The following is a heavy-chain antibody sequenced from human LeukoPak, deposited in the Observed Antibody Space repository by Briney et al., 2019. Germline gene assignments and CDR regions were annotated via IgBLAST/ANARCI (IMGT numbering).Heavy chain of an antibody. J-gene: IGHJ3*02. V-gene: IGHV3-11*01. CDR1: GFTFSDYY. D-gene: IGHD6-13*01. Sequence: GGSLSLSCAASGFTFSDYYMSWIRLAPGKGREWVSYIISSRSTICYADSVKVRFTISRDNAKNSLYLQMHSLRAEDTAVYYCAREAATAFHIWGQGTMVTVSS. CDR3: AREAATAFHI. CDR2: IISSRSTI.